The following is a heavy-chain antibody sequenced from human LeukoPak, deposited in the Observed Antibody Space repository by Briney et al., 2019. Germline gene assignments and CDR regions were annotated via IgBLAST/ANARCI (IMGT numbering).Heavy chain of an antibody. Sequence: GESLKISCKGSGYSLTSYWIGWVRQMPGKGLEWMGIIYPGDSDTRYSPSFQGQVTISADKSISTAYLQWSSLKASDTAMYYCARGVVPAADWFDPWGQGTLVTVSS. CDR2: IYPGDSDT. D-gene: IGHD2-2*01. J-gene: IGHJ5*02. CDR3: ARGVVPAADWFDP. CDR1: GYSLTSYW. V-gene: IGHV5-51*01.